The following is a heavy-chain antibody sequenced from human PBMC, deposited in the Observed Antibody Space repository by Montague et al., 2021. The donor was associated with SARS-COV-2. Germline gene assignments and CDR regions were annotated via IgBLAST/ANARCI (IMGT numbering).Heavy chain of an antibody. D-gene: IGHD3-9*01. CDR2: INSDGSST. Sequence: SLRLSCAASGFTSSSYWMHWVRQAPGKGLVWVSRINSDGSSTSYADSVKGRFTISRDNAKNTLYLQMNSPRAEDTAVYYCARDGVLRYFDWSPYYHNYMDVWGKGTTVTVSS. CDR1: GFTSSSYW. V-gene: IGHV3-74*01. CDR3: ARDGVLRYFDWSPYYHNYMDV. J-gene: IGHJ6*03.